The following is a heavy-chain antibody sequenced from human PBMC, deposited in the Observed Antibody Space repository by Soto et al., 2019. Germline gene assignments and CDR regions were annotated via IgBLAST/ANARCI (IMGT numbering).Heavy chain of an antibody. J-gene: IGHJ6*04. Sequence: EVQLVESGGGLVQPGGSLRLSCAASGFTFSNYWMYWVRQAPGKGLVWVSRINSDGSVSSYADSVKGRLTISRDNVKNTLYLQMDSLRAEDTAVYYCARGDCVGGTCYSLAGYLSYSMDVWGKGTTVTVFS. CDR1: GFTFSNYW. CDR3: ARGDCVGGTCYSLAGYLSYSMDV. D-gene: IGHD2-15*01. CDR2: INSDGSVS. V-gene: IGHV3-74*01.